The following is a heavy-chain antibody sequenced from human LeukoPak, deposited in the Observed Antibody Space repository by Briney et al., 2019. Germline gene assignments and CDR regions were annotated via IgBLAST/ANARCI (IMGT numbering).Heavy chain of an antibody. D-gene: IGHD6-13*01. CDR1: GFTFSSYS. CDR3: ARGISQPPVAFDI. J-gene: IGHJ3*02. Sequence: GGSLRLSCAASGFTFSSYSMNWVRQAPGKGLEWVSSISSDSNYIYYADSVKGRFTISRDNAKNTVYLQINSLRAEDTAVYYCARGISQPPVAFDIWGQGTMVTVSS. V-gene: IGHV3-21*01. CDR2: ISSDSNYI.